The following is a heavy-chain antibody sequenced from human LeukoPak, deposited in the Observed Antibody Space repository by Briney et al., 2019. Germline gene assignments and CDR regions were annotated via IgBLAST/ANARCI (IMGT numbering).Heavy chain of an antibody. D-gene: IGHD3-22*01. J-gene: IGHJ3*02. V-gene: IGHV1-8*03. CDR3: ARGRSYDSSGYYYSDAFDI. CDR1: GYTFTSYD. Sequence: ASVKVSCKASGYTFTSYDINWVRQATGQGLEWMGWMNPNSGNTGYAQKFQGRVTITRNTSISTAYMELSSLRSEDTAVYYCARGRSYDSSGYYYSDAFDIWGQGTMVTVSS. CDR2: MNPNSGNT.